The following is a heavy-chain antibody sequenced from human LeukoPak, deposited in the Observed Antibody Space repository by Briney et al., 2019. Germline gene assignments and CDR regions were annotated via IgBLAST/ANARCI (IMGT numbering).Heavy chain of an antibody. CDR3: ARVSCSGGSCYIFDY. CDR1: GFTFSTFG. V-gene: IGHV3-21*01. D-gene: IGHD2-15*01. Sequence: GGSLRLSCAASGFTFSTFGMNWVRQAPGKGLEWISFISSSSSYIYYADSVKGRFTISRDNAKNSLYLQMNSLRAEDTAVYYCARVSCSGGSCYIFDYWGQGTLVTVSS. J-gene: IGHJ4*02. CDR2: ISSSSSYI.